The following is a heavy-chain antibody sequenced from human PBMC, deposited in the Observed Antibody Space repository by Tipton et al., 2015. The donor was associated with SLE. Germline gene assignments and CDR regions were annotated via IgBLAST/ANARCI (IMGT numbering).Heavy chain of an antibody. Sequence: QLVQSGAEVKKPGASVKVSCKASGYTFTSYGISWVRQAPGQGLEWMGWISAYNGSTSYAQKFQGRVTMTRDTSTSTVYMELSSLRSEDTAVYYCARALVDTAWDFDYWGQGTLVTVSS. CDR2: ISAYNGST. D-gene: IGHD5-18*01. CDR3: ARALVDTAWDFDY. J-gene: IGHJ4*02. V-gene: IGHV1-18*04. CDR1: GYTFTSYG.